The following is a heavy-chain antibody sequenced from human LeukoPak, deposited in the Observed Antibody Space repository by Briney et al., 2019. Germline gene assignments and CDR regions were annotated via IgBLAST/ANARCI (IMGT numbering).Heavy chain of an antibody. Sequence: ASVKVSCKASGYTFTSYYMHWVRQAPGQGLEWMGIINPSGGSTSYAQKFQGRVTMTRDTSTSTVYMELSSLRSEDTAVHYCATKAYGGDRTFDCWGQGTLVTVSS. D-gene: IGHD4-23*01. CDR1: GYTFTSYY. V-gene: IGHV1-46*01. CDR2: INPSGGST. CDR3: ATKAYGGDRTFDC. J-gene: IGHJ4*02.